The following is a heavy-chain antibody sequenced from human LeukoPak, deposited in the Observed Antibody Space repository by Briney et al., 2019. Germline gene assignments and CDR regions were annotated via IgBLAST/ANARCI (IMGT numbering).Heavy chain of an antibody. Sequence: SETLSLTCAVYAGSFSGYYWSWIRQPPGKGLEWIGYVYYSGSTNYNPSLKSRVTISVDTSKNQFSLKLSSVTAADTAVYYCARHSSGAATPGFDYWGQRTLVTVSS. D-gene: IGHD2-15*01. CDR3: ARHSSGAATPGFDY. V-gene: IGHV4-59*08. J-gene: IGHJ4*02. CDR2: VYYSGST. CDR1: AGSFSGYY.